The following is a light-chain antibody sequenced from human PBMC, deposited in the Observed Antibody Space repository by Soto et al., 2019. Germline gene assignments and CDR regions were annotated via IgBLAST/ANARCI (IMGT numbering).Light chain of an antibody. CDR2: GAS. J-gene: IGKJ1*01. Sequence: EIVLTQSPGTLSLSPGERATLSCRASQSVSSSYLAWYQQKPGQAPRLLIYGASSRATGIPDRFSGSGSGTDFTLTISRLEPEDFAVYYCQKYSSSPWTFGQVTKVDIK. CDR1: QSVSSSY. CDR3: QKYSSSPWT. V-gene: IGKV3-20*01.